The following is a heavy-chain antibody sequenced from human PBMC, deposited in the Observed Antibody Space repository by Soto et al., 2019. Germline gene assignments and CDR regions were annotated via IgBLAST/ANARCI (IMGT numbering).Heavy chain of an antibody. CDR3: AKLVIGYCSGNTCDDY. CDR1: GFTFSYG. Sequence: VQLLESGGGSIQPGGSLRLSCAASGFTFSYGIHWLRQAPGKGLEWVAYISYDSSNKFYGDSVKGRFTISRDNSKNTQSLQMNSLRAEDTAVYYCAKLVIGYCSGNTCDDYWGQGTLVAVSS. J-gene: IGHJ4*02. D-gene: IGHD2-15*01. CDR2: ISYDSSNK. V-gene: IGHV3-30*18.